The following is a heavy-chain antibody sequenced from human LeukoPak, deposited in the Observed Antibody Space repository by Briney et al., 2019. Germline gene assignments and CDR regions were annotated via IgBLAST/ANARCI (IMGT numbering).Heavy chain of an antibody. CDR3: ATRTPGNYPYDY. D-gene: IGHD3-22*01. CDR1: GLTFSTSP. CDR2: TSGTTGDT. J-gene: IGHJ4*02. V-gene: IGHV3-23*01. Sequence: GGSLRLSCAASGLTFSTSPMNWVRQAPGKGLEWVSTSGTTGDTYYADSVKGRFTISRDNSKNTLYLQMTSLRAEDTALYYCATRTPGNYPYDYWGQGTLVIVSP.